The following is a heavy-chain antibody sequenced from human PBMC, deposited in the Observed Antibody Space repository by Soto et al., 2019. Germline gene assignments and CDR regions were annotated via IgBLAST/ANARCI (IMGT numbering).Heavy chain of an antibody. J-gene: IGHJ6*02. Sequence: SETLSLTCTVSGGSISSGGYYWSWIRQHPGKGLEWIGYIYYSGNTYYNPSLKSRVTISVDTSKNQFSLKLSSVTAADTAVYYCARGSSIARLYYGMDVSGQGTTVTLSS. D-gene: IGHD6-6*01. V-gene: IGHV4-31*03. CDR2: IYYSGNT. CDR3: ARGSSIARLYYGMDV. CDR1: GGSISSGGYY.